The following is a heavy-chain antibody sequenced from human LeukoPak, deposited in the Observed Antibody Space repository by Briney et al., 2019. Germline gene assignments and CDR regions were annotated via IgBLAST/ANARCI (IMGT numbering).Heavy chain of an antibody. J-gene: IGHJ3*02. CDR1: GFTFSDYY. CDR3: ARSWPYYYDSSGYSLAFDI. D-gene: IGHD3-22*01. CDR2: ISSSSSYT. Sequence: GGSLRLSCAASGFTFSDYYMSWIRQAPGKGLEWVSYISSSSSYTNYADSVKGRFTISRDNAKNSLYLQMNSLRAEDTAVYYCARSWPYYYDSSGYSLAFDIWGQGTMVTVTS. V-gene: IGHV3-11*06.